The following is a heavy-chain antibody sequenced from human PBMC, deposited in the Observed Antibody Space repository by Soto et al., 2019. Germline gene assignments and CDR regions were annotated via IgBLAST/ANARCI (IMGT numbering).Heavy chain of an antibody. CDR1: GGSIISADSY. J-gene: IGHJ4*02. Sequence: SETLSLTCAVSGGSIISADSYWFWIRKHPGKGLEWIGYIAYSGDTYYNPSLRSRVTISADTSENKFSLTLKSVTAADTAVYFCARVLQHSSWVGDDWGPGTLVTVSS. D-gene: IGHD6-13*01. V-gene: IGHV4-31*11. CDR3: ARVLQHSSWVGDD. CDR2: IAYSGDT.